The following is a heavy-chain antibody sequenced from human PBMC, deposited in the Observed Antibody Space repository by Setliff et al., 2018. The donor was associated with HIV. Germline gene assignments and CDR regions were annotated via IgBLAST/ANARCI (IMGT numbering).Heavy chain of an antibody. J-gene: IGHJ5*02. CDR2: MHYSGDT. V-gene: IGHV4-30-4*08. D-gene: IGHD3-16*01. CDR1: GGSIRSDYHF. Sequence: PSETLSLTCTVSGGSIRSDYHFWTWMRQPPGKGLEWIGYMHYSGDTYYNPSLKTRVTISIDASRNHFSLNLSSMTAADTAVYYCAKHDFGEGSCFDPWGQGSLVTVSS. CDR3: AKHDFGEGSCFDP.